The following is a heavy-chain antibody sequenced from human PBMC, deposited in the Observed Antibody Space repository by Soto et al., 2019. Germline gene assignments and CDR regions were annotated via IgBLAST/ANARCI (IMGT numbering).Heavy chain of an antibody. Sequence: PSETLSLTCTVSGGSISSGDYYWSWIRQPPGKGLEWIGYIYYSGSTYYNPSLKIRVTISVYTSKNQFSLNLSSVTAADTAVYYCARQSRGIAVAGLDSWGQGTLVTVS. V-gene: IGHV4-30-4*01. CDR1: GGSISSGDYY. D-gene: IGHD6-19*01. CDR2: IYYSGST. CDR3: ARQSRGIAVAGLDS. J-gene: IGHJ4*02.